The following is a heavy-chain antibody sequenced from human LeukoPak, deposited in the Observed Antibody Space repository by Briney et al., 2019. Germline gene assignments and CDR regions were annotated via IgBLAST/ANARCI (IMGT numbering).Heavy chain of an antibody. CDR2: IKQDGSEK. CDR3: ARDNGVVHGVYYMDV. CDR1: GFTFSSYA. J-gene: IGHJ6*03. D-gene: IGHD3-3*01. Sequence: GGSLRLSCAASGFTFSSYAMTWVRQAPGKGLEWVADIKQDGSEKLYVNSVRGRFTISRDNAKMSLFLQMNSLRAEDTAVYYCARDNGVVHGVYYMDVWGKGTTVTVS. V-gene: IGHV3-7*01.